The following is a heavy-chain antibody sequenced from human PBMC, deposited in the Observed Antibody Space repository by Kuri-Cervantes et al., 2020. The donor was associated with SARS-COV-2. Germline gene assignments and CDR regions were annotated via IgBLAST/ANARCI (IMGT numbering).Heavy chain of an antibody. CDR2: ISVPGGDT. CDR3: ATVYTMGVSLD. V-gene: IGHV3-23*01. J-gene: IGHJ4*02. D-gene: IGHD3-16*01. Sequence: LSLTCAASTFTFNNYALIWVRQAPGEGLEWVSSISVPGGDTNYADSVKGRFTISRDNSKDTLYLQMNSLRAEDTAVYYCATVYTMGVSLDWGQGTLVTVSS. CDR1: TFTFNNYA.